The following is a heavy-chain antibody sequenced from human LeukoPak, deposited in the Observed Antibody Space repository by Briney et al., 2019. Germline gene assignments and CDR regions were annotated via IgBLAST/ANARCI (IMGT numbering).Heavy chain of an antibody. D-gene: IGHD3-16*02. CDR3: ARGGLMITFGGIIEFDY. Sequence: GASVKVSCKASGYTFTSYGISWVRQAPGQGLEWMGWISAYNGNTNYAQKLQGRVTMTTDTSTSTAYMELRSLRSDDTAVYYCARGGLMITFGGIIEFDYWGQGTLDTVSS. V-gene: IGHV1-18*04. CDR2: ISAYNGNT. J-gene: IGHJ4*02. CDR1: GYTFTSYG.